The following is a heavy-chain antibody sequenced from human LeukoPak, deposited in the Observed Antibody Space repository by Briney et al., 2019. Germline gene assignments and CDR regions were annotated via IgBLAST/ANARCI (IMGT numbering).Heavy chain of an antibody. J-gene: IGHJ3*02. CDR1: GGSISSYY. D-gene: IGHD6-13*01. CDR3: ARIAAAYDAFDI. CDR2: IYYSGST. V-gene: IGHV4-59*08. Sequence: PSETLSLTCTVSGGSISSYYWSWLRQPPGKGLEWIGYIYYSGSTNYNPSLKSRVTISVDTSKNQFSLKLSSVTAADTAVYYCARIAAAYDAFDIWGQGTMVTVSS.